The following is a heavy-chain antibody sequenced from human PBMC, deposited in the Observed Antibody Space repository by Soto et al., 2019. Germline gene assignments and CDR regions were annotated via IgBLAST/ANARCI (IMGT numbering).Heavy chain of an antibody. CDR2: IYYSGST. V-gene: IGHV4-59*01. CDR1: GGSISGYY. Sequence: QVQLQESGPGLVKPSETLSLTCTVSGGSISGYYWSWIRQPPGKGLEWIGYIYYSGSTSYNPSLKSRLTISVDTSANHFFLRLTSVTSADTAVYYCVREDSSGYTFFDYWGQGTLVSVSS. CDR3: VREDSSGYTFFDY. D-gene: IGHD3-22*01. J-gene: IGHJ4*02.